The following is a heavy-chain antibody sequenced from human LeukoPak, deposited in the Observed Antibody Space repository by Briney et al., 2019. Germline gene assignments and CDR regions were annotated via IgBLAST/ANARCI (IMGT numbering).Heavy chain of an antibody. CDR1: GYTLTELS. Sequence: VASVKVSRKVSGYTLTELSMHWVRQAPGQGLEWMGRINPNSGGTNYAQKFQGRVTITRDTSISTAYMELSRLRSDDTAVYYCAREGNDILTGYYGPWENWGQGTLVTVSS. D-gene: IGHD3-9*01. V-gene: IGHV1-2*06. J-gene: IGHJ4*02. CDR2: INPNSGGT. CDR3: AREGNDILTGYYGPWEN.